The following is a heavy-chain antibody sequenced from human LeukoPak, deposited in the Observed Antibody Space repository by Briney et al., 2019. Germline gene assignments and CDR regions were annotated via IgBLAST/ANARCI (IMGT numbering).Heavy chain of an antibody. D-gene: IGHD1-26*01. V-gene: IGHV3-7*01. CDR2: IKQDGSEK. J-gene: IGHJ4*02. Sequence: GGSLRLSCAASGFTFSTYSMNSVRQAPGRGLEWVANIKQDGSEKYYVDSVKGRFTISRDNAKNSLYMQMNSLRAEDTAVYYCGVAATRFGYWGQGTLVTVSS. CDR3: GVAATRFGY. CDR1: GFTFSTYS.